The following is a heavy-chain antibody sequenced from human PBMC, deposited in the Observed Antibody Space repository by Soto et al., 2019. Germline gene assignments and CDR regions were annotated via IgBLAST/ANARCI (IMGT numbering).Heavy chain of an antibody. CDR2: ITADGGT. CDR3: APHVSCSGGSCQYDAFAI. V-gene: IGHV3-23*01. Sequence: EVQVLESGGGLVQPGGSLRLSCEGSGFTVSSHAMTWIRQAPGKGPEWVSTITADGGTYYADSVKGRFAMSRDTSECPLYLQMNSLGAEDTAAYYCAPHVSCSGGSCQYDAFAIRGQGTMVTVSS. D-gene: IGHD2-15*01. J-gene: IGHJ3*02. CDR1: GFTVSSHA.